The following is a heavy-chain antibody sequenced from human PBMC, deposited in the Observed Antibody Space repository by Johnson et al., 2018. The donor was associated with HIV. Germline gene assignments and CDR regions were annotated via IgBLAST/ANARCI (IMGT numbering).Heavy chain of an antibody. CDR3: ARDRGYWDAFDI. Sequence: QVQLVESGGGVVQPGRSLRLSCAASRFTFSDYYMSWIRQTPGKGLEWVSYISSSGGTIYYADSVKGRFSISRDNAKNSLYLQMNSLRAEDTAGYYCARDRGYWDAFDIWGQGTVVTVSS. CDR1: RFTFSDYY. V-gene: IGHV3-11*04. CDR2: ISSSGGTI. D-gene: IGHD3-22*01. J-gene: IGHJ3*02.